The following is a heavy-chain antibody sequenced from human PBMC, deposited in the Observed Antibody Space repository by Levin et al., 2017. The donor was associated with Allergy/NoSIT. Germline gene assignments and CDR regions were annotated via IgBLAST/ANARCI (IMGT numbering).Heavy chain of an antibody. CDR1: GFTFSSYA. J-gene: IGHJ4*02. D-gene: IGHD6-13*01. CDR2: ISYDGSNK. Sequence: GGSLRLSCAASGFTFSSYAMHWVRQAPGKGLEWVAVISYDGSNKYYADSVKGRFTISRDNSKNTLYLQMNSLRAEDTAVYYCATPGGSSWSPHYFDYWGQGTLVTVSS. CDR3: ATPGGSSWSPHYFDY. V-gene: IGHV3-30-3*01.